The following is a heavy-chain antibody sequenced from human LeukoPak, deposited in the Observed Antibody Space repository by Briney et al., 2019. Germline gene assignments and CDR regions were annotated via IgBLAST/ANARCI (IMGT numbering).Heavy chain of an antibody. V-gene: IGHV1-2*02. CDR1: GYSFTDYY. CDR3: ARGSRNYCDSGSCYNKGNWFDP. D-gene: IGHD3-10*01. J-gene: IGHJ5*02. Sequence: ASVKVSCKTSGYSFTDYYMHWVRQAPGQGLEWMGWITPNSGGTKYEQKFQGRVTMTSDTSVSTVYIELSRLTSDDAAVYYCARGSRNYCDSGSCYNKGNWFDPWGQGTLVNVSS. CDR2: ITPNSGGT.